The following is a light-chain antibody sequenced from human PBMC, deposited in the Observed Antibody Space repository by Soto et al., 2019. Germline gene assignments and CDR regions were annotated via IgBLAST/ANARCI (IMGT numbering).Light chain of an antibody. J-gene: IGLJ3*02. Sequence: QAVVTQEPSLTVSPGGTVTLTCGSSTGAVTSSHYPYWFQQKPGQAPRTVIYDTSNRHSWTPARFSGSLLGGKAALTLSGAQPEDEAEYYCLLSYSGARLFGGGTKVTVL. V-gene: IGLV7-46*01. CDR3: LLSYSGARL. CDR2: DTS. CDR1: TGAVTSSHY.